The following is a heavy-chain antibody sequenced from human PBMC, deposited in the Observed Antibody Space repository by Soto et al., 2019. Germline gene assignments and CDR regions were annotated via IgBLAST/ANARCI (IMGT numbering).Heavy chain of an antibody. CDR3: ATFQPRTVTPFD. V-gene: IGHV3-23*01. J-gene: IGHJ4*02. Sequence: GGSLRLSCAASGFTFSSYAMSWVRQAPGKGLEWVSAISGSGGSTYYADSVKGRFTISRDNSKNTLFLQMNSLRAEDTAVYYCATFQPRTVTPFDWGQGTLVTVSS. D-gene: IGHD4-17*01. CDR2: ISGSGGST. CDR1: GFTFSSYA.